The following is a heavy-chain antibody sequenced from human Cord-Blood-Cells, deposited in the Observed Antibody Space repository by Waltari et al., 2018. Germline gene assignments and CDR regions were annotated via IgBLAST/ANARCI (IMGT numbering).Heavy chain of an antibody. J-gene: IGHJ3*02. D-gene: IGHD6-19*01. CDR2: INHSGST. V-gene: IGHV4-34*01. CDR3: ARASYSSGWYLGDAFDI. CDR1: GGSFSGYY. Sequence: QVQLQQWGAGLVKPSETLSLTCAVYGGSFSGYYWSWIRQPPGKGLEWIGEINHSGSTNYNPSLKSRVTISVDTSKNQFSLKLSSVTAADTAVYYCARASYSSGWYLGDAFDIWGQGTMVTVS.